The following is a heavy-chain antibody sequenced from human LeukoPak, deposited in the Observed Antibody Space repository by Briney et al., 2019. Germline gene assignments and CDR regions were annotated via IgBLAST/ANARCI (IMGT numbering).Heavy chain of an antibody. CDR3: ARAENIVVVPAAIFDP. Sequence: ASVKVSCKASGYTFTGYYMHWVRQAPGQGLEWMGRINPNSGGTNYAQKFQGRVTMTRDTSISTAYMELSRLRSDDTAVYYCARAENIVVVPAAIFDPWGQGTLVTVSS. D-gene: IGHD2-2*02. CDR2: INPNSGGT. CDR1: GYTFTGYY. V-gene: IGHV1-2*06. J-gene: IGHJ5*02.